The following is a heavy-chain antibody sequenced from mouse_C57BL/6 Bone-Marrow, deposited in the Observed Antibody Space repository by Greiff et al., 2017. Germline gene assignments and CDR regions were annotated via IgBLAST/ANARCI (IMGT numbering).Heavy chain of an antibody. CDR3: ARDYGSSYWYFDV. Sequence: QVQLQQSGAELAKPGASVKLSCKASGYTFTSYWMHWVKQRPGQGLEWIGYINPSSGYTKYNQKFKDKATLTADKSSSTAYIQLSSLTYEDSAVYFCARDYGSSYWYFDVWGTGTTVTVSS. CDR2: INPSSGYT. CDR1: GYTFTSYW. J-gene: IGHJ1*03. D-gene: IGHD1-1*01. V-gene: IGHV1-7*01.